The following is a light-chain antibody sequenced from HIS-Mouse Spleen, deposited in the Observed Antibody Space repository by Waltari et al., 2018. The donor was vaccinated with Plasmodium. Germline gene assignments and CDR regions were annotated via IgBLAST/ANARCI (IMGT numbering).Light chain of an antibody. V-gene: IGLV3-1*01. Sequence: SYELTQPPSVSVSPGQTARITCSGDKLGEKYACWYQQKPGQSPVLVISQDSKRPSGIPERFSGSNSGNTATLTISGTQAMDEADYYCQAWDSSTVVFGGGTKLTVL. CDR2: QDS. CDR1: KLGEKY. CDR3: QAWDSSTVV. J-gene: IGLJ2*01.